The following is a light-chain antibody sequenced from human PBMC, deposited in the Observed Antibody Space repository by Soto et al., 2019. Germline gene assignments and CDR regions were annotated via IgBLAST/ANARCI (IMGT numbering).Light chain of an antibody. CDR3: QQYCSSPPYT. Sequence: EVVLTQSPGTLSLSPGERATLSCRASQSVSNKYLAWYQQKPGQAPRLLIFGSSDRATGIPDRFSGSGSGRDFTLTISRLEPEDFAVYYCQQYCSSPPYTFGQGTKLEIK. V-gene: IGKV3-20*01. CDR2: GSS. CDR1: QSVSNKY. J-gene: IGKJ2*01.